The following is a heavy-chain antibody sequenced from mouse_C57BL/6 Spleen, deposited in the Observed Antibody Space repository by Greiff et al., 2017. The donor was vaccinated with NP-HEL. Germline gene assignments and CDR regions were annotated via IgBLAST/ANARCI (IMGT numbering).Heavy chain of an antibody. D-gene: IGHD4-1*01. J-gene: IGHJ3*01. CDR2: IDPENGDT. CDR1: GFNIKDDY. CDR3: TTIWDVAY. V-gene: IGHV14-4*01. Sequence: EVQLQQSGAELVRPGASVKLSCTASGFNIKDDYMHWVKQRPEQGLEWIGWIDPENGDTEYASKFQGKATITADTSSNTAYLQLSSLTSEDTAVYYCTTIWDVAYWGQRTLVTVSA.